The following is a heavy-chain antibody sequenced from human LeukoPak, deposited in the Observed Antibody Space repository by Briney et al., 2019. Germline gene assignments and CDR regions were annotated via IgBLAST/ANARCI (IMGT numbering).Heavy chain of an antibody. CDR3: ARDVEWLYYFDY. D-gene: IGHD5-12*01. CDR2: INPNSGGT. J-gene: IGHJ4*02. CDR1: GYTFTGYY. V-gene: IGHV1-2*02. Sequence: ASVKVSXKASGYTFTGYYMHWVRQAPGQGLEWMGWINPNSGGTSYAQKFQGRVTMTRDTSISTAYMELSRLRSDDTAVYYCARDVEWLYYFDYWGQGTLVTVSS.